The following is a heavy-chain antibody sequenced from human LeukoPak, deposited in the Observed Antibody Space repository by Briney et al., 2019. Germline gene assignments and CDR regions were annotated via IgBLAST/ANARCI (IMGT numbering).Heavy chain of an antibody. CDR1: GGSISSGSYY. V-gene: IGHV4-61*02. Sequence: SETLSLTCTVSGGSISSGSYYWSWLRQPAGKGLEWIGRIYTSGSTNYNPSLKSRVTISVDTSKNQFSLKLSSVTAADTAVYYCARDGIAAAGKYFQHWGQGTLVTVSS. CDR3: ARDGIAAAGKYFQH. CDR2: IYTSGST. J-gene: IGHJ1*01. D-gene: IGHD6-13*01.